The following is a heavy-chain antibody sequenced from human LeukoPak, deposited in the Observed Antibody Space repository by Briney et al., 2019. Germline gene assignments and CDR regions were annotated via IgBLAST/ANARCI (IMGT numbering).Heavy chain of an antibody. CDR1: GGSISSGGYY. CDR2: IYYSGST. J-gene: IGHJ4*02. Sequence: PSQTLSLTCTVSGGSISSGGYYWSWIRQHPGKGLEWIGYIYYSGSTYYNPSLKSRVTISVDTSKNQFSLKLSSVTAADTAVYYCARQNNYIAAAFGYWGQGTLVTVSS. D-gene: IGHD6-13*01. V-gene: IGHV4-31*03. CDR3: ARQNNYIAAAFGY.